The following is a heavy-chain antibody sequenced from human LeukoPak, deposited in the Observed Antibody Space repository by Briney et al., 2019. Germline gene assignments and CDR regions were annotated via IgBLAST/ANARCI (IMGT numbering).Heavy chain of an antibody. CDR2: INPDSGGT. D-gene: IGHD6-19*01. Sequence: ASAKVSCKASGYTFTGYYMHWVRQAPGQGLEWMGRINPDSGGTNYAQKFQGGVTMTRDTSISTAYMELSRLRSDDTAVYYCARGLSNWFDPWGQGTLVTVSS. CDR3: ARGLSNWFDP. CDR1: GYTFTGYY. J-gene: IGHJ5*02. V-gene: IGHV1-2*06.